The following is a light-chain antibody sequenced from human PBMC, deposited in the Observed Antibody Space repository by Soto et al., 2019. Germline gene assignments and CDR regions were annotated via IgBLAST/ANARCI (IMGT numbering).Light chain of an antibody. V-gene: IGKV1-5*03. J-gene: IGKJ1*01. CDR3: QQYNTFTWT. Sequence: DIQMTQSPSTLSASVGDRVTITCRASQSISGWLAWYQQKPGKAPKVLIYKASSLESGVPSRFSGSGSGTEFTLTISSLQPDDFATYYYQQYNTFTWTFGQGTKVEIK. CDR1: QSISGW. CDR2: KAS.